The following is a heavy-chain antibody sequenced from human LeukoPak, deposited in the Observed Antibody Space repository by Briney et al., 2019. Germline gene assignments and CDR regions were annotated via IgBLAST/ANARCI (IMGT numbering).Heavy chain of an antibody. CDR1: GFTFSSYA. CDR3: AKVLTVTTSYYFDY. Sequence: GGSLRLSCAASGFTFSSYAMSWVRQAPVKGLEWVSAISGSGGSTYYADSVKGRFTISRDNSKNTLYLQMNSLRAEDTAVYYCAKVLTVTTSYYFDYWGQGTLVTVSS. CDR2: ISGSGGST. D-gene: IGHD4-17*01. V-gene: IGHV3-23*01. J-gene: IGHJ4*02.